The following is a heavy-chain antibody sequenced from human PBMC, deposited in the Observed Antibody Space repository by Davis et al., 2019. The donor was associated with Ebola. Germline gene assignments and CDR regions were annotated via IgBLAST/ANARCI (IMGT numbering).Heavy chain of an antibody. CDR3: ARTYYYGSGSYSSYYNYGMDV. V-gene: IGHV3-21*01. CDR1: GFTFSSYS. D-gene: IGHD3-10*01. CDR2: ISSSSSYI. J-gene: IGHJ6*02. Sequence: GESLKISCAASGFTFSSYSMNWVRQAPGKGLEWVSSISSSSSYIYYADSVKGRFTISRDNAKNSLYLQMNSLRAEDTAVYYCARTYYYGSGSYSSYYNYGMDVWGQGTTVTVSS.